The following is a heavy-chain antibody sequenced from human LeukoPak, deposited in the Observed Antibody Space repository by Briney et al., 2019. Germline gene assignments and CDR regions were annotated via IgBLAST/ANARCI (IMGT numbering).Heavy chain of an antibody. J-gene: IGHJ4*02. CDR1: GYSISSGYC. CDR3: ARVNGDYPYYFDY. V-gene: IGHV4-38-2*02. D-gene: IGHD4-17*01. Sequence: SETLSLTCSVSGYSISSGYCWGWIRQPPGKGLEWIGSIYHSGSTYYNPSLKSRVTISVDTSKNQFSLKLSSVTAADTAVYYCARVNGDYPYYFDYWGAGTLVTVSS. CDR2: IYHSGST.